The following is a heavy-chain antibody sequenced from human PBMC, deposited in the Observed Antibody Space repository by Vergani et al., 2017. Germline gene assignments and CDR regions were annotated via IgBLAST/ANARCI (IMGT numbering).Heavy chain of an antibody. CDR2: IYYSGST. CDR3: ARHSAIVGVHDY. J-gene: IGHJ4*02. CDR1: GGSISSYY. V-gene: IGHV4-39*01. D-gene: IGHD2-2*01. Sequence: QVQLQESGPGLVKPSETLSLTCTVSGGSISSYYWGWIRQPPGKGLEWIGSIYYSGSTYYNPSLKSRVTISVDTSKNQFSLKLSSVTAADTAVYYCARHSAIVGVHDYWGQGTLGTVSA.